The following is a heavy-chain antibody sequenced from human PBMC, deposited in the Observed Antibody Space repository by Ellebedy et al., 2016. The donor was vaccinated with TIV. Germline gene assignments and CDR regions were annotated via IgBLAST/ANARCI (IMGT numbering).Heavy chain of an antibody. CDR2: IKQDGSEK. Sequence: GGSLRLSCAASGFTVSNYWMNWVRQAPGKGLEWVANIKQDGSEKYYVDSVEGRFAISRDNAKNSMYLQMNSLRDEDTAVYYCARDQWLGRAYYFDYWGQGTLLTVSS. D-gene: IGHD6-19*01. CDR3: ARDQWLGRAYYFDY. V-gene: IGHV3-7*01. CDR1: GFTVSNYW. J-gene: IGHJ4*02.